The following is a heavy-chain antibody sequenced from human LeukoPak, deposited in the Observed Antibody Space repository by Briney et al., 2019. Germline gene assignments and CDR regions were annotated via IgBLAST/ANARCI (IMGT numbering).Heavy chain of an antibody. CDR3: ARGVYDIAVAGHFDY. V-gene: IGHV3-11*01. Sequence: GGSLRLSCAASGFTFSDYYVSWIRQAPGKGLEWVSYISSSGSTIYYADSVKGRFTISRDNAKNSLYLQMNSLRAEDTAVYYCARGVYDIAVAGHFDYWGQGTLVTVSS. D-gene: IGHD6-19*01. J-gene: IGHJ4*02. CDR1: GFTFSDYY. CDR2: ISSSGSTI.